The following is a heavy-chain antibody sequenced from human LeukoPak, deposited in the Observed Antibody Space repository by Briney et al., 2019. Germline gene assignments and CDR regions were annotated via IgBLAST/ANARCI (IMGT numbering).Heavy chain of an antibody. CDR2: IIPIFGTA. V-gene: IGHV1-69*05. D-gene: IGHD1-26*01. CDR1: GGTFSSYA. Sequence: SVKVSCKASGGTFSSYAISWVRQAPGRGLEWMGGIIPIFGTANYAQKFQGRVTITTDESTSKAYMELSSLRSEDTAVYYCASGDSGSYLKVSRNREDFDYWGQGTLVTVSS. J-gene: IGHJ4*02. CDR3: ASGDSGSYLKVSRNREDFDY.